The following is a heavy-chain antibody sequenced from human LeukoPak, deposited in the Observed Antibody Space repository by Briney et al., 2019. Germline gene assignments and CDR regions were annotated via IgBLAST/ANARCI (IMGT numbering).Heavy chain of an antibody. Sequence: PGGSLRLSCAASGFTFSSYSMSWVRQAPGKGLEWASGISGSGDNTYYADSVKGRFTISRDNSKNTLYLQMKSLRAEDTAVYYCAKDLGYCGGDCYSGFDYWGQGTLVTVSS. J-gene: IGHJ4*02. CDR1: GFTFSSYS. D-gene: IGHD2-21*02. V-gene: IGHV3-23*01. CDR3: AKDLGYCGGDCYSGFDY. CDR2: ISGSGDNT.